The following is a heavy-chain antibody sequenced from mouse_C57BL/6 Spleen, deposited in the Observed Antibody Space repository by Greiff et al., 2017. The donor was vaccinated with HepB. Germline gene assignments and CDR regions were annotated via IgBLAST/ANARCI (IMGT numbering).Heavy chain of an antibody. CDR3: TSKGERYFDV. V-gene: IGHV1-15*01. CDR1: GYTFTDYE. Sequence: QVQLQQSGAELVRPGASVTLSCKASGYTFTDYEMHWVKQTPVHGLEWIGAIDPETGGTAYNQKFKGKAILTADKSSSTAYMKLRILTSEDSAVYYCTSKGERYFDVWGTGTTVTVSS. J-gene: IGHJ1*03. CDR2: IDPETGGT.